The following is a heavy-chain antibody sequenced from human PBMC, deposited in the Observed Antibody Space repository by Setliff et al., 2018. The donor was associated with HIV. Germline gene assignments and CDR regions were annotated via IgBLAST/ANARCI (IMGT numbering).Heavy chain of an antibody. Sequence: SETLSLTCTVSGGSISSYYWSWIRQPPGKGLEWIGYIYYSGSTKYNPSLKSRVTTSVDTSKNQFSLRLTSVAATDTAVYYCARDDRCSGDTCYYYWGQGALVTV. J-gene: IGHJ4*02. CDR3: ARDDRCSGDTCYYY. CDR2: IYYSGST. V-gene: IGHV4-59*12. CDR1: GGSISSYY. D-gene: IGHD2-15*01.